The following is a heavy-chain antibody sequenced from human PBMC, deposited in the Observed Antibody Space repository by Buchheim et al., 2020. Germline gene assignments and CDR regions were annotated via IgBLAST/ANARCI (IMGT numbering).Heavy chain of an antibody. CDR1: GYTFNNHD. J-gene: IGHJ4*02. D-gene: IGHD1-26*01. CDR3: ASGMSQGTEARYSYSN. CDR2: VTPSSGAT. Sequence: QVQLVQSGAEVKKPGASVKVSCKAPGYTFNNHDIHWVRQAPGQGLEWLGRVTPSSGATSYPQKFQGRVSMTRDTSTSTVYVDLSSLTSDDTAVYYCASGMSQGTEARYSYSNWGQGTL. V-gene: IGHV1-46*02.